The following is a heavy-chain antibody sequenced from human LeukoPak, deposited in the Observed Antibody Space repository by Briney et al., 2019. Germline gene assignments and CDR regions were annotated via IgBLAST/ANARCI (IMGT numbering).Heavy chain of an antibody. CDR3: AREVYGDPSRWFNP. CDR1: GGTFSSYA. CDR2: IIPIFGTA. Sequence: ASVKVSCKASGGTFSSYAISWVRQAPGQGLEWMGGIIPIFGTANYAQKFQGRVTITADESTSTAYMELSSLRSEDTAVYYCAREVYGDPSRWFNPWGQGTLVTVSS. D-gene: IGHD4-17*01. V-gene: IGHV1-69*01. J-gene: IGHJ5*02.